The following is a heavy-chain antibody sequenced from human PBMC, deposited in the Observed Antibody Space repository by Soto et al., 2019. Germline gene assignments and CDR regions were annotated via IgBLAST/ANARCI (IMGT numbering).Heavy chain of an antibody. V-gene: IGHV3-11*01. Sequence: QVQLVESGGGLVKPGGSLRLSCVASGFTFSDYYMRWIRQAPGKGLEWVSYISSSGSTIYYADSVKGRFTISRDNAKNSLYLQMNSLRAEDTAVYYCARGRVDPPMVTYHYYYGMDVWGQGTTVTVSS. D-gene: IGHD5-18*01. J-gene: IGHJ6*02. CDR3: ARGRVDPPMVTYHYYYGMDV. CDR2: ISSSGSTI. CDR1: GFTFSDYY.